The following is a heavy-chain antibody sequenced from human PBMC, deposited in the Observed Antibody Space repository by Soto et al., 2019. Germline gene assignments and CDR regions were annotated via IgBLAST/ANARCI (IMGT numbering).Heavy chain of an antibody. CDR3: AHRYGGNYYRWYFDS. CDR1: GFSLSTSGAG. CDR2: ISWKDEK. V-gene: IGHV2-5*01. Sequence: QIPLKESGPTLVKPTQTLTVTCTFSGFSLSTSGAGVGWIRQSQGKAPEWLALISWKDEKRYNPVLKSRLTITKDTSKNQVVLTMTDLDPVDTATYFCAHRYGGNYYRWYFDSWGQGTLVTVSS. J-gene: IGHJ4*02. D-gene: IGHD1-26*01.